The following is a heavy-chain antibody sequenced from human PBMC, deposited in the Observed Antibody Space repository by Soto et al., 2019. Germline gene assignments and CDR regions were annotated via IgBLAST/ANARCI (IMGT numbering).Heavy chain of an antibody. Sequence: TQSVRSPVSYGSSGSVFYHWSWIRQHPGTGLEWIGDISYSGSTYYNTSLKSRVTISVDTSRDQFSLIVHSVTAADPAVYYCARGVLHWAQGTLVTVS. CDR3: ARGVLH. V-gene: IGHV4-31*03. CDR2: ISYSGST. CDR1: YGSSGSVFYH. J-gene: IGHJ4*01.